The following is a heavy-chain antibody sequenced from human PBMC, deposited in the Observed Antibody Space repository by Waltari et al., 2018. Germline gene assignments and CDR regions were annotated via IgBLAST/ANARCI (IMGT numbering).Heavy chain of an antibody. CDR2: LSFDGIGT. CDR3: ARELQSFGEPHLDS. CDR1: GFSCRPPP. D-gene: IGHD3-10*01. V-gene: IGHV3-30*09. J-gene: IGHJ4*02. Sequence: QVQLVESGGGVVQPGRSLRLSCAAAGFSCRPPPMHLFRQAPGKGLEWVAGLSFDGIGTYYAHSVKGRFAISRDNSNNTLDLQMNSLRTDDTAVYFCARELQSFGEPHLDSWGRGMPVTVSS.